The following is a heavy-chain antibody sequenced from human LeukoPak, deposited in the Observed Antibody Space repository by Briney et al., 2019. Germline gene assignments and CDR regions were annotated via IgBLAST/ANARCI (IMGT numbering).Heavy chain of an antibody. D-gene: IGHD2-15*01. J-gene: IGHJ3*02. Sequence: PSETLSLTCAISGGPISSGSYYWSWIRQPAGKGLEWIGRIYTSGSTNYNLSLNSRVTITVDTSKNQFSLKLSSVTAADTAMYYCAREDIVFFNDAFDIWGQGTMVTVSS. V-gene: IGHV4-61*02. CDR3: AREDIVFFNDAFDI. CDR1: GGPISSGSYY. CDR2: IYTSGST.